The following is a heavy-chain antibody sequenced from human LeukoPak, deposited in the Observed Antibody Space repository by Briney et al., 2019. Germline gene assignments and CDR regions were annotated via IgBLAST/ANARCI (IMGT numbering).Heavy chain of an antibody. D-gene: IGHD4-17*01. CDR2: IWYDGSNK. J-gene: IGHJ5*02. CDR3: AKGLYRRVTTVTTSWFDP. V-gene: IGHV3-33*06. CDR1: GFTFSSYG. Sequence: GGSLRLSCAASGFTFSSYGMHWVRQAPGKGLEGVAVIWYDGSNKYYADSVKGRFTISRDNSKNTLYLQMNSLRAEDTAVYYCAKGLYRRVTTVTTSWFDPWGQGTLVTVSS.